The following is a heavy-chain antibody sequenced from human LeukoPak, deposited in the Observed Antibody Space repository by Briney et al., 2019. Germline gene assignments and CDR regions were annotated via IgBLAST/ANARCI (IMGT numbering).Heavy chain of an antibody. Sequence: PSETPSLTCTVSGGSISSYYWSWIRQPPGKGLEWLGHISYSGSTNYNPSLRSRVTISVDTSKNQFSLKLRSVTAADTAVYYCARVAYSGSYFDYWGQGTLVTVSS. CDR2: ISYSGST. D-gene: IGHD1-26*01. V-gene: IGHV4-59*01. CDR1: GGSISSYY. CDR3: ARVAYSGSYFDY. J-gene: IGHJ4*02.